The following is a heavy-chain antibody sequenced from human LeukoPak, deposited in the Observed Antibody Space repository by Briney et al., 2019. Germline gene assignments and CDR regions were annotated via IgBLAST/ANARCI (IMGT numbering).Heavy chain of an antibody. J-gene: IGHJ4*02. CDR2: IASDGTI. CDR3: AKTGSWGSSNYYFDY. CDR1: GFILSTSE. D-gene: IGHD2-15*01. V-gene: IGHV3-48*03. Sequence: PGGSLRLACVASGFILSTSEMNWVRQAPGKGLEWVSFIASDGTIYYADSVKGRFTISRDNSKNTLYLQMNSLRAEDTALYYCAKTGSWGSSNYYFDYWGQGTLVTVSS.